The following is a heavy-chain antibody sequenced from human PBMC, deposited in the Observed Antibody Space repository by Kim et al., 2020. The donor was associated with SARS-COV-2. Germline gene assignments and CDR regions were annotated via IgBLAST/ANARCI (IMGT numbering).Heavy chain of an antibody. CDR1: GGSVSSGSYY. D-gene: IGHD6-13*01. CDR3: ARGPGIAAAGTVTYGMGV. J-gene: IGHJ6*02. V-gene: IGHV4-61*01. CDR2: IYYSGST. Sequence: SETLSLTCTVSGGSVSSGSYYWSWIRQPPGKGLEWIGYIYYSGSTNYNPSLKSRVTISVDTSKNQFSLKLSSVTAADTAVYYCARGPGIAAAGTVTYGMGVWGQGTTVTVSS.